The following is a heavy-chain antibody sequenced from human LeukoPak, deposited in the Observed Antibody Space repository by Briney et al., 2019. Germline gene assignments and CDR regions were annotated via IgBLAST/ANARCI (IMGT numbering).Heavy chain of an antibody. D-gene: IGHD1-1*01. Sequence: SETLSLTCTVSGYSISSGYYWGWIRQPPGKGLEWIGSIYYSGSTYYNPSLKSRVTISVDTSKNQFSLKLSSVTAADTAVYYCARHRWNVVLGWGQGTLVTVSS. V-gene: IGHV4-38-2*02. CDR2: IYYSGST. CDR1: GYSISSGYY. CDR3: ARHRWNVVLG. J-gene: IGHJ4*02.